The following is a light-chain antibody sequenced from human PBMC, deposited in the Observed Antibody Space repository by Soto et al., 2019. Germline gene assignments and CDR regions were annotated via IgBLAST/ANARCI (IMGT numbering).Light chain of an antibody. J-gene: IGLJ1*01. V-gene: IGLV2-14*01. Sequence: QSALTQPASVSGSPGQSITISCTGTSSDVGGYNYVSWYQQHPGKAPKLMIYDVSNRPSGVSNRFSGSKSGNTASLTISGLQAEDEADYYCSSYTSSSGVFVTGTKVTVL. CDR2: DVS. CDR1: SSDVGGYNY. CDR3: SSYTSSSGV.